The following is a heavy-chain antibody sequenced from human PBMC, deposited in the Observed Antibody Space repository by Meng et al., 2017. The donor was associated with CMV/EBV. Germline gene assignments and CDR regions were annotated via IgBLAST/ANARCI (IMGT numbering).Heavy chain of an antibody. CDR1: GGSTSSSSYY. CDR2: IYYSGST. Sequence: SETLSLTCTVSGGSTSSSSYYWGWIRQPPGKGLEWIGSIYYSGSTYYNPSLKSRVTISVDTSKNQFSLKLSSVTAADTAVYYCARFERTYGMDVWGQGTTVTVSS. V-gene: IGHV4-39*07. J-gene: IGHJ6*02. CDR3: ARFERTYGMDV.